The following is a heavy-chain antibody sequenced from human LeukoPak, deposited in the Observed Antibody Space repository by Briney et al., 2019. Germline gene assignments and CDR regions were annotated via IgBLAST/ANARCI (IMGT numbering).Heavy chain of an antibody. D-gene: IGHD5-18*01. CDR1: GFTFSSYG. CDR2: IWYGGSNK. Sequence: PGGSLRLSCAASGFTFSSYGMHWVRQAPGKGLEWVAVIWYGGSNKYYADSVKGRFTISRDNSKNTLYLQMNSLRAEDTAVYYCARVGWSYGPPGAFDIWGQGTMVTVSS. V-gene: IGHV3-33*08. J-gene: IGHJ3*02. CDR3: ARVGWSYGPPGAFDI.